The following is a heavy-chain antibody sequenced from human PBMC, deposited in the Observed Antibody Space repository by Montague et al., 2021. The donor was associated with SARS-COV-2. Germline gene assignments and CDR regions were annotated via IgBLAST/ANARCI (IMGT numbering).Heavy chain of an antibody. CDR1: GDSIRSSGYY. CDR3: ARLGFVELWLNLGWFDP. V-gene: IGHV4-39*01. Sequence: SETLSLTCSVSGDSIRSSGYYWGWIRQPPGKGLEWIGTVYYSGSTNYNPSLKSRDTMPVDTSKNQFSLELRSVTAADTAVYYCARLGFVELWLNLGWFDPWGHGALVTVSS. J-gene: IGHJ5*02. D-gene: IGHD3-16*02. CDR2: VYYSGST.